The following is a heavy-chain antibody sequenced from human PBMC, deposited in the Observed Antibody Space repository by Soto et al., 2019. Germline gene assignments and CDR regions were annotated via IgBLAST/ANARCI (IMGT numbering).Heavy chain of an antibody. CDR2: ISASGDRT. V-gene: IGHV3-23*01. CDR1: GFSFGNYA. J-gene: IGHJ4*02. Sequence: EVQLLESGGGLVQPGGCLRLYCVASGFSFGNYAMTWVRQAPGRGLEWVSVISASGDRTNYADFVKGRLTISRDNSKNTLFLQVDSLTAEDTGIYYCAKDPRVGGNMDYWGQGTLVTVSS. CDR3: AKDPRVGGNMDY. D-gene: IGHD3-16*01.